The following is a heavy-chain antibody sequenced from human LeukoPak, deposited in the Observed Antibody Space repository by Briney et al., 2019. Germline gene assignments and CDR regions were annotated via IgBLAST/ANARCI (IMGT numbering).Heavy chain of an antibody. J-gene: IGHJ4*02. Sequence: ASVKVSCKASGYTFTSYYMHWARQAPGQGLEWMGIINPSGGSTSYAQKFQGRVTMTRDTSTSTVYMELSSLRSEDTAVYYCARAYCSGGSCYTPYYFDYWGQGTLVTVSS. V-gene: IGHV1-46*01. CDR3: ARAYCSGGSCYTPYYFDY. D-gene: IGHD2-15*01. CDR2: INPSGGST. CDR1: GYTFTSYY.